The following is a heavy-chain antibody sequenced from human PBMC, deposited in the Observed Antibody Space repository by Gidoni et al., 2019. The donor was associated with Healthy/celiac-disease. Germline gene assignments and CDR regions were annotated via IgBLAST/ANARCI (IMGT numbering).Heavy chain of an antibody. CDR2: IYYSGST. CDR1: GGSLSSSSYY. D-gene: IGHD5-12*01. Sequence: QLQLQESGPGLVKPSETLSLTCTVSGGSLSSSSYYWGWIRQPPGKGLEWIGSIYYSGSTYYNPSLKSRVTISVDTSKNQFSLKLSSVTAADTAVYYCASPHPSGYSGYADHNWYFDLWGRGTLVTVSS. CDR3: ASPHPSGYSGYADHNWYFDL. J-gene: IGHJ2*01. V-gene: IGHV4-39*01.